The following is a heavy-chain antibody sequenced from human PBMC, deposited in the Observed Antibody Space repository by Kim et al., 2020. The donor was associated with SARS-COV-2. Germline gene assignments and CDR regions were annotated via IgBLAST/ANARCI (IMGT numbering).Heavy chain of an antibody. CDR3: ATMVVMFDYNYYYYYGM. CDR1: GFTFDIYA. V-gene: IGHV3-23*01. CDR2: ISGGGVNK. Sequence: GGSLRLSCVGSGFTFDIYAMSWVRQAPGKGLEWVSVISGGGVNKFYADSVRGRFTISRDNSKNTLYLQLNSLREEDTSLYYSATMVVMFDYNYYYYYGM. J-gene: IGHJ6*01. D-gene: IGHD3-22*01.